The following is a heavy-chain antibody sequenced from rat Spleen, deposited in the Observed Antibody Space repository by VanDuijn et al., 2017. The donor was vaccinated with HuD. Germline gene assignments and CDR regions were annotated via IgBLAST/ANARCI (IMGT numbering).Heavy chain of an antibody. J-gene: IGHJ2*01. CDR1: GFTFSDYA. CDR3: AREANIPFHYFDY. V-gene: IGHV5-17*01. Sequence: EVQLVESDGGLVQPGNSLKLSCASSGFTFSDYAMAWVRRSPKKGLEWVATIIYDGSSTYYRDSVKGRFTISRDNAKSTLFLQMNSLKSEDTATYYCAREANIPFHYFDYWGQGVMVTVSS. D-gene: IGHD1-5*01. CDR2: IIYDGSST.